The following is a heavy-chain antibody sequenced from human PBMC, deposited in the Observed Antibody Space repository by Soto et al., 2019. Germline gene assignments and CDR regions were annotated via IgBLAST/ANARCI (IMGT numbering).Heavy chain of an antibody. J-gene: IGHJ4*02. CDR1: GGTFSSYA. D-gene: IGHD3-22*01. CDR2: IIPIFGTA. Sequence: ASVKVSCKASGGTFSSYAISWVRQAPGQGLEWMGGIIPIFGTANYAQKFQGRVTITADESTSTAYMELSSLRSEDTAVYYCARDPEYYYDSSGYYPHYFDYWGQGTLVTVSS. V-gene: IGHV1-69*13. CDR3: ARDPEYYYDSSGYYPHYFDY.